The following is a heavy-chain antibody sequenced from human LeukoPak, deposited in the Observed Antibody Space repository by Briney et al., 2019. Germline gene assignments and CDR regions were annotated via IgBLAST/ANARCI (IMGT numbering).Heavy chain of an antibody. CDR2: IYSSDSYI. V-gene: IGHV3-21*01. CDR3: ARADGRTGRRDGYTDYYYMDV. D-gene: IGHD5-24*01. CDR1: GFTFSSYV. J-gene: IGHJ6*03. Sequence: GGSLRLSCAASGFTFSSYVVNWVRQAPGKGLEWVSSIYSSDSYIYYADSVKGRFTISRDNAKNSLYLQMNSLRAEDTAVYYCARADGRTGRRDGYTDYYYMDVWGKGTTVTVSS.